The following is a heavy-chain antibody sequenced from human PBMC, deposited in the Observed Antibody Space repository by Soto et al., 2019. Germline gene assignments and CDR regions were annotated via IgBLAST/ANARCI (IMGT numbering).Heavy chain of an antibody. D-gene: IGHD5-18*01. CDR1: GYSFTSYW. V-gene: IGHV5-51*01. CDR3: ERWDTAMVTHSYYGMDV. Sequence: GESLKISCKGSGYSFTSYWIGWVRQMPGKGLEWMGIIYPGDSDTRYSPSFQGQVTISADKSISTAYLQWSSLKASDTAMYYCERWDTAMVTHSYYGMDVWGQGTTVTVSS. J-gene: IGHJ6*02. CDR2: IYPGDSDT.